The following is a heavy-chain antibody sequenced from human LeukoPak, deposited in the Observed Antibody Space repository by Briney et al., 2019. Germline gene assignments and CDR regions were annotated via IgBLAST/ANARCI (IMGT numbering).Heavy chain of an antibody. CDR1: GYTFTSYG. D-gene: IGHD3-10*01. Sequence: ASVKVSCKASGYTFTSYGISWVRQAPGQGLEWMGWISAYNGNTNYAQKLQGRVTMTTDTSTSTAYMELRSMRSDDTAVYYCARGAPKYYYGSGVFDPWGQGTLVTVSS. V-gene: IGHV1-18*01. CDR3: ARGAPKYYYGSGVFDP. J-gene: IGHJ5*02. CDR2: ISAYNGNT.